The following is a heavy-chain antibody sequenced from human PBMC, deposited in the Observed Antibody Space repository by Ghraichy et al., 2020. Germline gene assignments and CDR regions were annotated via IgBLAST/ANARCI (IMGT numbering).Heavy chain of an antibody. CDR2: IYYSGST. J-gene: IGHJ4*02. V-gene: IGHV4-39*01. CDR3: ARPRHSAFDY. CDR1: GGSISSSSYY. Sequence: SQTLSLTCTVSGGSISSSSYYWGWIRQPPGKGLEWIGSIYYSGSTYYNPSLKSRVTISVDTSKNQFSLKLSSVTAADTAVYYCARPRHSAFDYWGQGTLVTVSS.